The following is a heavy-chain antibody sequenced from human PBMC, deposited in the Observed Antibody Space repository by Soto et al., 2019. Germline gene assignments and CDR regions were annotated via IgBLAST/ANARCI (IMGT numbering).Heavy chain of an antibody. D-gene: IGHD1-26*01. J-gene: IGHJ3*02. Sequence: GGSLRLSCAASGFTFSTYWMSWVRQAPGKGLEWVANIKQDGSEKYYVDSVKGRFTISRDNAKNSLYLQMNSLRAEDTAVYYCARGGRRSGSYADAFDIWGQGTMVT. CDR3: ARGGRRSGSYADAFDI. CDR1: GFTFSTYW. V-gene: IGHV3-7*03. CDR2: IKQDGSEK.